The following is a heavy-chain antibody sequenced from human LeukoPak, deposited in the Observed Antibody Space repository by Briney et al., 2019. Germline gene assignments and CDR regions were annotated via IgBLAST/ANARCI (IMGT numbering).Heavy chain of an antibody. J-gene: IGHJ6*03. D-gene: IGHD1-20*01. CDR2: ISYDGSNK. V-gene: IGHV3-30*04. CDR3: ARDGRGVHNWNQKRRTYYMDA. Sequence: GGSLRLSCAASGFIFSSYAMHWVRRAPGKGLEWVALISYDGSNKYYADSMKGRFTISRDNAKNSLYLLMNSLRAEDTAVYYCARDGRGVHNWNQKRRTYYMDAWGKGTTVTVSS. CDR1: GFIFSSYA.